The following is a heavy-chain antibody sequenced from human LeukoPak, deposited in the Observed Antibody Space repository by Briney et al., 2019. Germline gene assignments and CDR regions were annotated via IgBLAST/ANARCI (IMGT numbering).Heavy chain of an antibody. J-gene: IGHJ4*02. CDR1: GFTFDDYG. CDR3: AKDTYLDY. V-gene: IGHV3-30*18. CDR2: ISYDGSNK. Sequence: GGSLRLSCAASGFTFDDYGMSWVRQAPGKGLEWVAVISYDGSNKYYADSVKGRFTISRDNSKNTLYLQMNSLRAEDTAVYYCAKDTYLDYWGQGTLVTVSS.